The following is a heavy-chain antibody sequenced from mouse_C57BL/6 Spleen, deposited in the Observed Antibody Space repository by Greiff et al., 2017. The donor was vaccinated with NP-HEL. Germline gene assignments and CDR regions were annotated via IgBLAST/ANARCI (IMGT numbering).Heavy chain of an antibody. CDR1: GFTFSDYG. V-gene: IGHV5-17*01. CDR3: ARGGYDYGVAY. J-gene: IGHJ3*01. CDR2: IGSGSSTI. D-gene: IGHD2-4*01. Sequence: EVQGVESGGGLVKPGGSLKLSCAASGFTFSDYGMHWVRQAPEKGLEWVAYIGSGSSTIYYADTVKGRFTISRDNAKNTLFLQMTSLRSEDTAMYYCARGGYDYGVAYWGQGTLVTVSA.